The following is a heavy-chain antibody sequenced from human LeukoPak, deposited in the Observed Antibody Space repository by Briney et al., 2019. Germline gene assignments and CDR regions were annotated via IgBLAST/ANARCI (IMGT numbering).Heavy chain of an antibody. J-gene: IGHJ4*02. CDR1: GYTFTGYY. CDR2: INPNSGST. CDR3: ASVRSSASYHDAFDY. D-gene: IGHD3-22*01. V-gene: IGHV1-2*02. Sequence: ASVTVSFKASGYTFTGYYMQWVRQAPGQGREWMGWINPNSGSTNYAQKFQGRITMTRDTSISTAYMELNRLTSDDTAVYYCASVRSSASYHDAFDYWGQGTQVTVSS.